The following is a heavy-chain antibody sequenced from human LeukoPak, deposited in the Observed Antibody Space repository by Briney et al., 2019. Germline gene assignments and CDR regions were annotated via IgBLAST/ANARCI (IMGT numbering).Heavy chain of an antibody. Sequence: GGSLRLSCAASGFTFTNYIMSWVRQAPGKGLEWVSDISGSSSYIYYADSLKGRFTISRDNARNSLFLQMNSLRAEDTAVYFCARVFPLSVGATRDGAFDIWGQGTMVAVSS. CDR1: GFTFTNYI. V-gene: IGHV3-21*01. CDR2: ISGSSSYI. J-gene: IGHJ3*02. D-gene: IGHD1-26*01. CDR3: ARVFPLSVGATRDGAFDI.